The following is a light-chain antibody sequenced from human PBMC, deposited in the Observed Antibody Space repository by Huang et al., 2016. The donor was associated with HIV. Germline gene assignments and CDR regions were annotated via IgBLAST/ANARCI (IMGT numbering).Light chain of an antibody. CDR1: QSLRSRY. CDR3: QQYGSSPPYT. Sequence: EIVLTQSPGTLSLSPGERASLSCRASQSLRSRYFAWYQQKPGQAPWLLIYDTSIRATDIPDRFSGSGSGTDFTLTISRLEPEDFAIYYCQQYGSSPPYTFGQGTKLEIK. CDR2: DTS. J-gene: IGKJ2*01. V-gene: IGKV3-20*01.